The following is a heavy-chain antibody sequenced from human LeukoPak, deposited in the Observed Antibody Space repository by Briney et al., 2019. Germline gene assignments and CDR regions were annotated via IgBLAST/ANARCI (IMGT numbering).Heavy chain of an antibody. CDR2: ISSSGSTI. V-gene: IGHV3-48*03. J-gene: IGHJ5*02. D-gene: IGHD3-22*01. CDR1: GFTSSSYE. CDR3: ARQGYYYDSSGYYRNWFDP. Sequence: GGSLRLSCAASGFTSSSYEMNWVRQAPGKGLEWVSYISSSGSTIYYADSVKGRFTISRGNAKNSLYLQMNSLRAEDTAVYYCARQGYYYDSSGYYRNWFDPWGQGTLVTVSS.